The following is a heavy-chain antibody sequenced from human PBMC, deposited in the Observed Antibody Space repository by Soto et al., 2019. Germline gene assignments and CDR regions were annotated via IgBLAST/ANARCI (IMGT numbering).Heavy chain of an antibody. V-gene: IGHV3-23*01. CDR1: GFTFHTYA. D-gene: IGHD2-2*02. J-gene: IGHJ4*02. CDR3: ANTNHYCHSGSCYSTLDY. CDR2: ISASGGST. Sequence: PGGSLRLSCAASGFTFHTYAMTWVRLAPGKGLEWVSGISASGGSTYYTDSVKGRFTIFRDNSKNTLYLQMSSLRAEDAALYYCANTNHYCHSGSCYSTLDYWGQGTLVTVSS.